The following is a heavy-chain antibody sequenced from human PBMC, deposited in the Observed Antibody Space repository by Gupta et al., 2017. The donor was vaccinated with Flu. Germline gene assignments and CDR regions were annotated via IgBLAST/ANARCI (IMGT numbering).Heavy chain of an antibody. D-gene: IGHD2-15*01. CDR2: ISYDASYK. CDR3: AKDQREFCSGGDCYPQILDY. J-gene: IGHJ4*02. Sequence: VQPGGSLRLSCTASGFTFSYYGVHWVRQPPGKGLEWVAVISYDASYKYYADSVKGRFTISRDNSKNTLNLHINSLKPEDTAVYYCAKDQREFCSGGDCYPQILDYWGQGTLVTVSP. V-gene: IGHV3-30*18. CDR1: GFTFSYYG.